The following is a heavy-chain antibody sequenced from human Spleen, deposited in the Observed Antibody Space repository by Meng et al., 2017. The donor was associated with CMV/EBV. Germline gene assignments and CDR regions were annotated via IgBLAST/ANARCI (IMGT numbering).Heavy chain of an antibody. V-gene: IGHV4-59*01. Sequence: SETLSLTCTVSGGSSTNYYWSWIRQPPGKGLEWIGYVYYSGNTNYNPSLKSRVTMSVDRSKNQFSLKLNSVTAADTAIYYCARAPFTKHYYYYYYGMDVWGQGTTVTVSS. J-gene: IGHJ6*02. D-gene: IGHD1-1*01. CDR2: VYYSGNT. CDR1: GGSSTNYY. CDR3: ARAPFTKHYYYYYYGMDV.